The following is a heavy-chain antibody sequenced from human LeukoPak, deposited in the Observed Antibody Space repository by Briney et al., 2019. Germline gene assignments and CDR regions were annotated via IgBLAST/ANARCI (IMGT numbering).Heavy chain of an antibody. D-gene: IGHD3-3*01. J-gene: IGHJ4*02. V-gene: IGHV3-48*03. Sequence: PGGSLRLSCAASGFTFSSYEMNWVRQAPGKGLVWFSYISSSGSTIYYADSVKGRFTISRDNAKNSLYLQMNSLRAEDTAAYYCAREGVYDSWDYWGQGTLVTVSS. CDR3: AREGVYDSWDY. CDR1: GFTFSSYE. CDR2: ISSSGSTI.